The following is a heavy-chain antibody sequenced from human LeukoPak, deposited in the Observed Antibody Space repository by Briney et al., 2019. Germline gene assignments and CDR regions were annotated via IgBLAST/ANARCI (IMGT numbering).Heavy chain of an antibody. J-gene: IGHJ4*02. D-gene: IGHD2-15*01. Sequence: GGSLRLSCAASGFTFSSYSMNWVRQAPGKGLEWVSSIGSSSSYIYYADSVKGRFTISGDNAKNSLYLQMNSLRAEDTAVYYCARDGEVVVAAVYYFDYWGQGTLVTVSS. V-gene: IGHV3-21*01. CDR2: IGSSSSYI. CDR3: ARDGEVVVAAVYYFDY. CDR1: GFTFSSYS.